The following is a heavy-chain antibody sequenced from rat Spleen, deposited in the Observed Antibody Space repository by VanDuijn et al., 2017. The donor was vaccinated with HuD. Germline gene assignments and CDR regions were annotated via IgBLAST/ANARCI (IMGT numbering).Heavy chain of an antibody. CDR2: IGTGGGST. CDR1: GFTYNNYV. J-gene: IGHJ2*01. V-gene: IGHV5S13*01. Sequence: EVQLVESGGGLVQPGMSLKLSCVASGFTYNNYVMVWVRQAPTKGLEWVASIGTGGGSTYYRDSVKGRFTISRDNAKNTLYLQMDSLRSEDTATYYCAKDGRWLFPIDSWGQGVMVTVSS. D-gene: IGHD1-12*03. CDR3: AKDGRWLFPIDS.